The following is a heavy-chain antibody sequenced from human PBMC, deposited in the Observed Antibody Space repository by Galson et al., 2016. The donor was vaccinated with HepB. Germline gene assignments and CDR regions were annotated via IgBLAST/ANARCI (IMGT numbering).Heavy chain of an antibody. V-gene: IGHV3-74*01. D-gene: IGHD4-23*01. CDR3: VRDHSVVPTTAYNWFDP. CDR1: GFAFSSHW. J-gene: IGHJ5*02. CDR2: INSDGTTS. Sequence: SLRLSCAASGFAFSSHWMHWVRQAPGKGLVWVSRINSDGTTSNYADSVKGRFTISRDNAKNTLYLQMNSLRAEDTAVYYCVRDHSVVPTTAYNWFDPWGRGTVVTVSS.